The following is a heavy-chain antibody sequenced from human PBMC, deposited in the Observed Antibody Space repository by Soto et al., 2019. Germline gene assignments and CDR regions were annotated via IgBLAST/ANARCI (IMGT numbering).Heavy chain of an antibody. CDR1: GGSFSGYY. CDR3: ARHVAAAGTKAAFDI. V-gene: IGHV4-34*01. Sequence: SETLSLTCAVYGGSFSGYYWSWIRQPPGKGLEWIGEINHSGSTNYNPSLKSRVTISVDTSKNQFSLKLSSVTAADTAVYYCARHVAAAGTKAAFDIWGQGTMVTVS. J-gene: IGHJ3*02. D-gene: IGHD6-13*01. CDR2: INHSGST.